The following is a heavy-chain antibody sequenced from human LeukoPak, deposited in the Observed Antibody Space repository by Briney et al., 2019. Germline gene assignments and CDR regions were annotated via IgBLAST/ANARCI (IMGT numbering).Heavy chain of an antibody. CDR3: ARGERGDSRLNWFDP. CDR2: ISAYNGNA. J-gene: IGHJ5*02. Sequence: ASVKVSCKASGSTFTSYGISWVRQAPGQGLERMGWISAYNGNANYAQKFQGRVTMTTDTSTSTVYMELSSLRSEDTAVYYCARGERGDSRLNWFDPWGQGTLVTVSS. D-gene: IGHD3-10*01. V-gene: IGHV1-18*01. CDR1: GSTFTSYG.